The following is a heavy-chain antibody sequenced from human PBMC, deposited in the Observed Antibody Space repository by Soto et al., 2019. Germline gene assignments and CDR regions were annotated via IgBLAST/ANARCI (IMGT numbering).Heavy chain of an antibody. CDR3: ARGSPMVRNAFDI. V-gene: IGHV1-69*13. CDR1: GVTFSSYA. Sequence: SVKVSCKASGVTFSSYAISWVRQAPGQGLEWMGGIIPIFGTANYAQKFQGRVTITADESTSTAYMELSSLRSEDTAVYYCARGSPMVRNAFDIWGQGTMVTVSS. J-gene: IGHJ3*02. CDR2: IIPIFGTA. D-gene: IGHD5-18*01.